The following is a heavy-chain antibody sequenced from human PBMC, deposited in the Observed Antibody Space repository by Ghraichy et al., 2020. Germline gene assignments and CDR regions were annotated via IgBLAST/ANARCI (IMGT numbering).Heavy chain of an antibody. Sequence: SETLSLTCTVSGGSISSGDYYWSWLRQPPGKGLEWIGYIYHSGSTYYNPSLKSRVTISVDTSKNQFSLKLSSVTAADTAVYYCARIICVSFAVVSYFDYWGQGALVTVSS. J-gene: IGHJ4*02. CDR1: GGSISSGDYY. D-gene: IGHD3-3*01. CDR2: IYHSGST. V-gene: IGHV4-30-4*01. CDR3: ARIICVSFAVVSYFDY.